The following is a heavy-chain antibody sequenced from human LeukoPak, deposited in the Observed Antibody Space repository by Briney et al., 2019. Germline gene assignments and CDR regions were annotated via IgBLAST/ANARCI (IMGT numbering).Heavy chain of an antibody. V-gene: IGHV4-38-2*02. CDR2: IYYSGST. D-gene: IGHD6-19*01. CDR1: GSSISSGYY. Sequence: SQTLSLTCTVSGSSISSGYYWGWLRQTPGKGLEWIGSIYYSGSTYYNPSLKSRVTISVGTSKNQFSLKLSSVTAADTAVYYCSVAGTLFDYWGQGTLVTVSS. CDR3: SVAGTLFDY. J-gene: IGHJ4*02.